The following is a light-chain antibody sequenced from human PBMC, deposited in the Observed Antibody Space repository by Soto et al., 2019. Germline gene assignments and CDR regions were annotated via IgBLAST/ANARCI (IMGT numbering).Light chain of an antibody. CDR2: AAS. V-gene: IGKV1-39*01. CDR3: QQSYSTLTWT. J-gene: IGKJ1*01. Sequence: DIQMTQSPSSLSASVGDRVAITCRASQSISSYLNWYQQKQGKAPKLLIYAASSLQSGVPSRFSGIGSGTDFTITISSLQPEDFATYYCQQSYSTLTWTFGQGTKVEIK. CDR1: QSISSY.